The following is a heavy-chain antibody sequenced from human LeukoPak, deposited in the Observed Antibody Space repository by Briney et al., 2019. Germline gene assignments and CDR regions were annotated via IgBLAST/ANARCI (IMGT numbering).Heavy chain of an antibody. V-gene: IGHV3-23*01. J-gene: IGHJ4*02. CDR3: AKDLGYRDFNTIFGVVIFSGFGY. CDR2: ISGSGGST. D-gene: IGHD3-3*01. Sequence: GGSLRLSCAASGFTFSSYAMSWVRQAPGKGLEWVSGISGSGGSTYYADSVKGRFTISRDNSKNTLYLQMNSLRAEDTAVYYCAKDLGYRDFNTIFGVVIFSGFGYWGQGTLVTVSS. CDR1: GFTFSSYA.